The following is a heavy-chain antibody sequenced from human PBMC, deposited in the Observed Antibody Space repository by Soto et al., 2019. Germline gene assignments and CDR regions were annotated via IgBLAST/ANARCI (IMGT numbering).Heavy chain of an antibody. CDR3: AGYDSSGYYGGGAFDI. Sequence: KASETLSLTCTVSGGSISSGDYYWSWIRQPPGKGLEWIGYIYYSGSAYYNPSLKSRVTISVDTSKNQFSLKLSSVTAADTAVYYCAGYDSSGYYGGGAFDIWGQGTMVTVSS. V-gene: IGHV4-30-4*01. CDR1: GGSISSGDYY. D-gene: IGHD3-22*01. CDR2: IYYSGSA. J-gene: IGHJ3*02.